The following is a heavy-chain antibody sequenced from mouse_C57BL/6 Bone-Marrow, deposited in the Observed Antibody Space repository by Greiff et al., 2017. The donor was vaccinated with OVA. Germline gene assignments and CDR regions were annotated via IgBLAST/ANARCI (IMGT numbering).Heavy chain of an antibody. D-gene: IGHD1-1*01. CDR3: ARSHYYGSSAYWYFDV. CDR1: GFTFTDYY. CDR2: IRNKANGYTT. V-gene: IGHV7-3*01. Sequence: EVKLMESGGGLVQHGGSLSLSCAASGFTFTDYYMSWVRQPPGKALEWLGFIRNKANGYTTEYSASVKGRFTISRDNSQSILYLQMNALRAEDSATYYCARSHYYGSSAYWYFDVWGTGTTVTVSS. J-gene: IGHJ1*03.